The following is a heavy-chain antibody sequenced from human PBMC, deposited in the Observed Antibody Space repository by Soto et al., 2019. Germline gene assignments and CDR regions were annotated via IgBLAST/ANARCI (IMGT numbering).Heavy chain of an antibody. D-gene: IGHD3-22*01. Sequence: SETLSLTCTVSGGSISSGDYYWSWIRQPPGKGLEWIGYIYYSGSTYYNPSLKSRVTISVDTSKNQFSLKLSSVTAADTAVYYCARAVYYYDSSGYDYWGQGTLVTSPQ. CDR1: GGSISSGDYY. CDR3: ARAVYYYDSSGYDY. J-gene: IGHJ4*02. CDR2: IYYSGST. V-gene: IGHV4-30-4*01.